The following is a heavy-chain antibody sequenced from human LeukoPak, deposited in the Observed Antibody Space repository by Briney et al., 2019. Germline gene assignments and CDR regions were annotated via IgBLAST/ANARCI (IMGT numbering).Heavy chain of an antibody. V-gene: IGHV1-69*13. CDR2: IIPIFGTA. D-gene: IGHD4-17*01. J-gene: IGHJ5*02. CDR1: GGTFSSYA. CDR3: ARGTYGDYSVWDLRRPNNWFDP. Sequence: SMKVSCQASGGTFSSYAISWVRQAPGQGLEWMGGIIPIFGTANYAQKFQGRVTITADESTSTAYRELSSLRSEDTAVYYCARGTYGDYSVWDLRRPNNWFDPWGQGTLVTVSS.